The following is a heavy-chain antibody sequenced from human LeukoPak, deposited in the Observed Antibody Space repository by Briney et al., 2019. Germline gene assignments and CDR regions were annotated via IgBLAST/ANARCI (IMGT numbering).Heavy chain of an antibody. CDR2: IYYSGST. CDR3: AREPPISSGYSIYYFDY. V-gene: IGHV4-39*07. Sequence: SETLSLTCTVSGGSISSSSYYWGWIRQPPGKGLEWIGSIYYSGSTHYNPSLKSRVTISVDTSKNQFSLKLSSVTAADTAVYYCAREPPISSGYSIYYFDYWGQGTLVTVSS. CDR1: GGSISSSSYY. J-gene: IGHJ4*02. D-gene: IGHD3-22*01.